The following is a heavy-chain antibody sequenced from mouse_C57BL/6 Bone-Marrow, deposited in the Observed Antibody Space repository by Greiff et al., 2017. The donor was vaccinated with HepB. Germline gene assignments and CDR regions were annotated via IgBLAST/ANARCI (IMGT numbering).Heavy chain of an antibody. CDR2: IYPGSGST. Sequence: QVQLQQPGAELVKPGASVKMSCKASGYTFTSYWITWVKQRPGQGLEWIGDIYPGSGSTNYNEKFKSKATLTVDTSSSTAYMQLSSLTSEDSAVYYCARRYYGSSWYFDVWGTGTTVTSPQ. D-gene: IGHD1-1*01. J-gene: IGHJ1*03. CDR3: ARRYYGSSWYFDV. CDR1: GYTFTSYW. V-gene: IGHV1-55*01.